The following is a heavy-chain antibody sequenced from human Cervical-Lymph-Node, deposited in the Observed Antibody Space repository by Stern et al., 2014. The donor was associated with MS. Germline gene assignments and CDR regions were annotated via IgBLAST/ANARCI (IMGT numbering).Heavy chain of an antibody. CDR2: ITHSTGYT. J-gene: IGHJ4*02. CDR3: ARGKEQWLVLDS. V-gene: IGHV3-11*06. CDR1: GFTFSDHY. Sequence: VQLVESGAGFAKPAGPLRLSCAASGFTFSDHYMTWIRQAPGKGLEWVSYITHSTGYTAYADSVKGRFTISRDNAKNALFLQMNSLRAEDTAVYYCARGKEQWLVLDSWGQGTLVTVSS. D-gene: IGHD6-19*01.